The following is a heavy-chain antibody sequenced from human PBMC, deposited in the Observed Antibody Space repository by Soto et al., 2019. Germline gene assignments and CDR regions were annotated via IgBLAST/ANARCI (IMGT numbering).Heavy chain of an antibody. CDR1: GYTFSNYD. J-gene: IGHJ3*01. CDR2: MNPDSGNT. CDR3: ARGRDDA. D-gene: IGHD1-1*01. V-gene: IGHV1-8*01. Sequence: QVQLVQSGAEVKKPGASVKVSCKASGYTFSNYDINWVRQATGQGLEWMGWMNPDSGNTGYAQKFQGRVTMTRNNSLRTAYMELSSLTSEDTAVYYCARGRDDAWGQGTRVTVPS.